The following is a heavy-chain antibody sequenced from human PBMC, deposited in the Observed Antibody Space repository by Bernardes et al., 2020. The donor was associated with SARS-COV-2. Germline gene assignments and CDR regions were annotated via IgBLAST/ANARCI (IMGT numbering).Heavy chain of an antibody. CDR2: IYYSGST. V-gene: IGHV4-59*08. CDR3: ARQGEDFWNYGMDV. J-gene: IGHJ6*02. CDR1: GGSISSYY. Sequence: SETLSLTCTVSGGSISSYYWSWIWQPPGKGLEWIGYIYYSGSTNYNPSLKSRVTISVDTSKNQFSLKLSSVTAADTAVYYCARQGEDFWNYGMDVWGQGTTVTVSS. D-gene: IGHD3-3*01.